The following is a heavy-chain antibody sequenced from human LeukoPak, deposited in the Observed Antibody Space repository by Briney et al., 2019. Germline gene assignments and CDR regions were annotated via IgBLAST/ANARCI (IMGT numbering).Heavy chain of an antibody. CDR3: AGSTVTTESGAFDI. Sequence: ASVKVSCKASGYTFTGYHMHWVRQAPGQGLEWMGWINPNSGGTNYAQKFQGRVTMTRDTSISTAYMELSRLRSDDTAVYYCAGSTVTTESGAFDIWGQGTMVTVSS. CDR2: INPNSGGT. CDR1: GYTFTGYH. D-gene: IGHD4-17*01. V-gene: IGHV1-2*02. J-gene: IGHJ3*02.